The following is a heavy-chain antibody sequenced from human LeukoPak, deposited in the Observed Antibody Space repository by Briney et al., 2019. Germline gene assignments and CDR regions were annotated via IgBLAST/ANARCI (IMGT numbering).Heavy chain of an antibody. J-gene: IGHJ4*02. Sequence: PGESLKISCKGSGYSFTSYWIGWVRQMPGKGLEWMGIIYPGDSDTRYSPSFQSQVTISADKSISTASLQWSALKASDTAMYYCARRSTSSWYVDYWGQGTLVTVSS. CDR2: IYPGDSDT. CDR3: ARRSTSSWYVDY. V-gene: IGHV5-51*01. D-gene: IGHD6-13*01. CDR1: GYSFTSYW.